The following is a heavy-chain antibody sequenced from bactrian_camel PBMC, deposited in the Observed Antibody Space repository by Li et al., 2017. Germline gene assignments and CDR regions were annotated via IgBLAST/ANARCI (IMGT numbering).Heavy chain of an antibody. V-gene: IGHV3S1*01. CDR1: GDTHERRC. J-gene: IGHJ4*01. D-gene: IGHD6*01. Sequence: VQLVESGGDSVQPGGSLRVSCVVSGDTHERRCVGWFRQAPGKEREGVAAIYSNYGNVFYADSMKGRVAISQDTAKTTVYLQMNSLNVEDTAMYYCAEGRGSRGEHCYSLNYWGQGTQVTVSS. CDR2: IYSNYGNV. CDR3: AEGRGSRGEHCYSLNY.